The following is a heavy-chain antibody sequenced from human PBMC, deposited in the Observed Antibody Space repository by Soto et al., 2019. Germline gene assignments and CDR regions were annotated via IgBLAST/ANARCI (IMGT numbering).Heavy chain of an antibody. CDR1: GFTFSSYS. J-gene: IGHJ4*02. CDR2: ISSSSSTI. V-gene: IGHV3-48*02. CDR3: ARGAYIVVVPAGADY. D-gene: IGHD2-2*01. Sequence: EVQLVESGGGLVQPGGSLRLSCAASGFTFSSYSMNWVRQAPGKGLEWVSYISSSSSTIYYADSVKGRFTISRDNAKNSLDLQMNSLRDVDTALYYCARGAYIVVVPAGADYWGQGTLVTVSS.